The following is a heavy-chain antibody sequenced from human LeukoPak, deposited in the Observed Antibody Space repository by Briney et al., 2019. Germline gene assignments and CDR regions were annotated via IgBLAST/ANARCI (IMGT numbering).Heavy chain of an antibody. CDR3: ARASGYSPGYYYYGMDV. CDR2: INPNSGGT. Sequence: ASVKVSCKASGYTFTGYYMHWVRQAPGQGLEWMGWINPNSGGTNYAQKFQGWVTMTRDTSISTAYMELSRLRSDDTAVYYRARASGYSPGYYYYGMDVWGKGTTVTVSS. J-gene: IGHJ6*04. CDR1: GYTFTGYY. V-gene: IGHV1-2*04. D-gene: IGHD5-18*01.